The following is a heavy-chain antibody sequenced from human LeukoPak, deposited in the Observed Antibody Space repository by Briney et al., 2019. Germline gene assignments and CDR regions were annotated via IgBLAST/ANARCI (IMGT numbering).Heavy chain of an antibody. V-gene: IGHV1-69*13. CDR2: IIPLFGSA. D-gene: IGHD3-10*01. CDR1: GYTFTSYG. CDR3: ARVDGSGSFDY. Sequence: ASVKVSCKASGYTFTSYGFSWVRQAPGQGLEWMGGIIPLFGSADYAQKFQGRVTFTADESTSTAYMELSSLRPEDTAVYYCARVDGSGSFDYWGQGTLVTVSS. J-gene: IGHJ4*02.